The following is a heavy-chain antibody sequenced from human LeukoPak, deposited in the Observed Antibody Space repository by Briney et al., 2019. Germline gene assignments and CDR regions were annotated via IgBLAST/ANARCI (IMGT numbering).Heavy chain of an antibody. CDR2: INHSGST. V-gene: IGHV4-34*01. CDR1: GGSFSGYY. D-gene: IGHD2-2*01. J-gene: IGHJ6*02. CDR3: ARATPIIEVPAAILSYYYYGMDV. Sequence: PSETLSLTCAVYGGSFSGYYWSWIRQPPGKGLEWIGEINHSGSTNYNPSLKSRVTISVDTSKNQFSLKLSSVTAADTAVYYCARATPIIEVPAAILSYYYYGMDVWGQGTTVTVSS.